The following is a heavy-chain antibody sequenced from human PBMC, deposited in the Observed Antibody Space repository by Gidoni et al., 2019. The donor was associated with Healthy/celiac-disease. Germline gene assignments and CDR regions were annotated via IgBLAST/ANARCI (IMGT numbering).Heavy chain of an antibody. J-gene: IGHJ6*03. CDR1: AFTLSNAW. CDR2: IKSKTDGGTT. Sequence: EVPLVESCGGLVKPVVSLRLSCAASAFTLSNAWMSWVRQAPGKGLEWVGSIKSKTDGGTTDYAAPVKGRFTISRYDSKNTLYLQMNSLKTEDTAVYYCTTGPIAAAGYYYYYYYMDVWGKGTTVTVSS. D-gene: IGHD6-13*01. CDR3: TTGPIAAAGYYYYYYYMDV. V-gene: IGHV3-15*01.